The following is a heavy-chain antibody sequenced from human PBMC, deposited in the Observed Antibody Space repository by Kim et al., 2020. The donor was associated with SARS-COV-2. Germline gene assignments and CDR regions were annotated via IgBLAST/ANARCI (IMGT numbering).Heavy chain of an antibody. J-gene: IGHJ5*02. Sequence: PSLKIRVTRSVDTSKNQFSLKLSSVTAADTAVYYCARDGSTGTSGDWFDPWGQGTLVTVSS. D-gene: IGHD1-7*01. CDR3: ARDGSTGTSGDWFDP. V-gene: IGHV4-31*02.